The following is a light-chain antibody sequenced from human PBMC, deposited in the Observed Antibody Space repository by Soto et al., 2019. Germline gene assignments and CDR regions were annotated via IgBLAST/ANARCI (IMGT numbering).Light chain of an antibody. Sequence: EIVLTQSPRTLSLSPGESATLSCTASQSVRSNSLAWYQQKPGQAPRLIMFGASGRATGTPPRFSGRGSGTDFSLTFSRLEPEDFAVYDCHQYGTSPLTFGGGTKVYI. CDR3: HQYGTSPLT. CDR1: QSVRSNS. J-gene: IGKJ4*01. CDR2: GAS. V-gene: IGKV3-20*01.